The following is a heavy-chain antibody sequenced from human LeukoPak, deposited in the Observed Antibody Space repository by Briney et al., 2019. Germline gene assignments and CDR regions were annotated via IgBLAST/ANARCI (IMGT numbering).Heavy chain of an antibody. J-gene: IGHJ4*02. CDR1: GGSISSYY. V-gene: IGHV4-4*07. CDR3: ARDSPTHDSFLYDSSGYYFKTFDY. CDR2: IYTSGST. Sequence: SETLSLTCTVSGGSISSYYWSWIRQPAGKGLEWIGRIYTSGSTNYNPSLKSRVTMSVDTSKNQFSLKLSSVTAADTAVYYCARDSPTHDSFLYDSSGYYFKTFDYWGQGTLVTVSS. D-gene: IGHD3-22*01.